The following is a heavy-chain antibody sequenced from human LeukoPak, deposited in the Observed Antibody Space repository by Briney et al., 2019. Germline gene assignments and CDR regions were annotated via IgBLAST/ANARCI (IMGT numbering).Heavy chain of an antibody. CDR3: ARDPGDYFDY. D-gene: IGHD2-8*02. CDR1: GGSISSYY. V-gene: IGHV4-59*01. Sequence: SETLSLTCTVSGGSISSYYWSWIRQPPGKGLEWIGYIYYSGSTNYNPSLKSRVTISVDTSKNQFSLKLSSVTAADTAVYYCARDPGDYFDYWGQGTLVTVSS. CDR2: IYYSGST. J-gene: IGHJ4*02.